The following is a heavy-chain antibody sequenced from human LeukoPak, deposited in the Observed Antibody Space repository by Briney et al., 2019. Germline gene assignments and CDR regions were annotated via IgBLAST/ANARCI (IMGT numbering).Heavy chain of an antibody. CDR2: FSGSGGST. Sequence: GGSLRLSCAASGFTFSSYAMSWVRQAPGKGLEWVSAFSGSGGSTYYADSVKGQFTISRDNSKNTLYLQMNSLRAEDTAVYYCAKSGYSTKGDFDYWGQGTLVTVSS. D-gene: IGHD6-13*01. CDR3: AKSGYSTKGDFDY. CDR1: GFTFSSYA. J-gene: IGHJ4*02. V-gene: IGHV3-23*01.